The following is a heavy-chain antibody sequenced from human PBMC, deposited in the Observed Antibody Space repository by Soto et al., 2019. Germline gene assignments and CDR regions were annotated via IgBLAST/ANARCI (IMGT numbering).Heavy chain of an antibody. CDR2: IYSGGST. CDR3: ARDDSSSLYYFDY. V-gene: IGHV3-66*01. D-gene: IGHD6-13*01. Sequence: EVQLVESGGGLVQPGGSLRLSCAASGFTVSSNYMSWVRQAPGKGLEWVSVIYSGGSTYYADSVKGRFTISRDNSKNTLYLQMNSLRAEDTAVYYSARDDSSSLYYFDYWGQGTLVTVSS. CDR1: GFTVSSNY. J-gene: IGHJ4*02.